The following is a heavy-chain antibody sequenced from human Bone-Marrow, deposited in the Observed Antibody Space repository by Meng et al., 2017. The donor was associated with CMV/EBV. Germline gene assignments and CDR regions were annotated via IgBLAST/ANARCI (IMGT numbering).Heavy chain of an antibody. V-gene: IGHV4-38-2*02. CDR3: ARITSWGIDY. Sequence: SETLSLTCTVSGYSISSGYYWGWIRQPPGKGLEWIGNIYHSGSTYYNPSLKSRVTISVDTSKNQFSLKLSSVTAADTAVYYCARITSWGIDYWGQGTLVTVSS. J-gene: IGHJ4*02. D-gene: IGHD2-2*01. CDR1: GYSISSGYY. CDR2: IYHSGST.